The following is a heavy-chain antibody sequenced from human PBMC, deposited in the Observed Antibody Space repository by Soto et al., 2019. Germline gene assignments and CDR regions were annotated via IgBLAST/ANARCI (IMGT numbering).Heavy chain of an antibody. CDR2: IYPGDSDT. J-gene: IGHJ4*02. CDR3: ATLGSGNSKMKSDY. CDR1: GCRFAGFG. D-gene: IGHD6-19*01. Sequence: EPLKICWRGAGCRFAGFGVGWVRKMPGKGLEWMGIIYPGDSDTRYSPSFQGQVTISADKSISTAYLQWSSLKASDTAMYYCATLGSGNSKMKSDYWGQGTLVTVS. V-gene: IGHV5-51*01.